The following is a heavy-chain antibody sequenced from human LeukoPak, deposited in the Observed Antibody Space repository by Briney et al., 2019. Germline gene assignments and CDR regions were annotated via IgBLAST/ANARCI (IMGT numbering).Heavy chain of an antibody. J-gene: IGHJ4*02. V-gene: IGHV4-31*03. CDR2: IYYSGSA. CDR1: GGSISSGGYY. Sequence: SETLSLTCTVSGGSISSGGYYWSWIRQHPGKGLEWIGYIYYSGSAYYNPSLKSRVTISVDTSKNQFSLKLSSVTAADTAVYYCARGDRYDYVWGSFFGYWGQGTLVTVSS. D-gene: IGHD3-16*01. CDR3: ARGDRYDYVWGSFFGY.